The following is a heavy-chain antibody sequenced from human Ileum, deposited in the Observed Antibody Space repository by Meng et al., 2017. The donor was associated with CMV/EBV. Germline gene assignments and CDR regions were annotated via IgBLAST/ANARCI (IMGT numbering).Heavy chain of an antibody. D-gene: IGHD3-3*01. J-gene: IGHJ4*02. CDR3: ARNVGFYSSQIAY. V-gene: IGHV4-39*07. Sequence: LQLPESGPGPRQPSATLSPTCPASRGSTTSSTTYWGWIRQPPGKGLEWIGSVYYSGTTYYNPSLKSRVNMSIDTSKNRFSLKLSSATAADTAVYYCARNVGFYSSQIAYWGQGALVTVSS. CDR1: RGSTTSSTTY. CDR2: VYYSGTT.